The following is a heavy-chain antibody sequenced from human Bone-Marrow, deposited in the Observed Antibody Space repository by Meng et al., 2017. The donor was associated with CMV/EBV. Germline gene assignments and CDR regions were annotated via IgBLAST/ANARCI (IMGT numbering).Heavy chain of an antibody. V-gene: IGHV3-30*04. D-gene: IGHD2-2*02. CDR1: GFTFSSYA. Sequence: GESLKISCAASGFTFSSYAMHWVRQAPGKGLEWVAVISYDGSNRYYADSVKGRFTISRDNSENTLYLQMNSLRVDDTAVYYCARYCSSTSCYIGAFDIWGQGTMVTVSS. CDR3: ARYCSSTSCYIGAFDI. CDR2: ISYDGSNR. J-gene: IGHJ3*02.